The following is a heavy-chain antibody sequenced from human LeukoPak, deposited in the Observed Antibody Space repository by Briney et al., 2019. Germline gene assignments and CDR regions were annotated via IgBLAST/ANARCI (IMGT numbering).Heavy chain of an antibody. Sequence: GGSLRLPCAASGFTFSTYGMHWVRQAPGKGLEWVAVVWYDGSNKYYADSVKGRFTISRDNSKNTLYLQMNSLRAEDTAVYYCARDRSGGSYYVFDYWGQGTLLTVSS. V-gene: IGHV3-33*01. CDR1: GFTFSTYG. D-gene: IGHD2-15*01. J-gene: IGHJ4*02. CDR2: VWYDGSNK. CDR3: ARDRSGGSYYVFDY.